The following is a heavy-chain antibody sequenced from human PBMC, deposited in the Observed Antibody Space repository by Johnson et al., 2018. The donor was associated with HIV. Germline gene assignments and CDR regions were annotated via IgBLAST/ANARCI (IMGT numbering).Heavy chain of an antibody. J-gene: IGHJ3*02. CDR2: IWYDGSNK. CDR1: GFTFSSYG. Sequence: QVQLVESGGGVVQPGRSLRLSCAASGFTFSSYGMHWVRQAPGQGLEWVAVIWYDGSNKYYADSVKGRFTISRDNSKNTLYLQMNSLRAEDTAVYYCARLSEHIVVVTAWADAFDIWGQGTMVTVSS. V-gene: IGHV3-33*01. CDR3: ARLSEHIVVVTAWADAFDI. D-gene: IGHD2-21*02.